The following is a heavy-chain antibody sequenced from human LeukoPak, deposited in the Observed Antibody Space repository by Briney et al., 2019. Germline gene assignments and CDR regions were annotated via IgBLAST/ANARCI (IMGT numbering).Heavy chain of an antibody. Sequence: ASVKVSCKASGYTFTSYYMHWVRQAPGQGLEWMGIINPSGGRTAYAQKFQGRVTMTRDTSSSTVYMELSSLRSEDTAVYYCARHLVIAAAGIQFDPWGQGTLVTVSS. CDR1: GYTFTSYY. V-gene: IGHV1-46*01. CDR3: ARHLVIAAAGIQFDP. CDR2: INPSGGRT. J-gene: IGHJ5*02. D-gene: IGHD6-13*01.